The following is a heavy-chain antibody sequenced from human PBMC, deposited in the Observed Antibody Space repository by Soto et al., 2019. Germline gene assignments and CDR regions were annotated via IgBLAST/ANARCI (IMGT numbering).Heavy chain of an antibody. CDR1: GGSFSGYY. J-gene: IGHJ6*02. Sequence: SETLSLTCAVYGGSFSGYYWSWIRQPPGKGLEWIGEIHHIGSTNYNPSLKSRVTISVDTSKNQFSLKLSSVTAADTAVYYCERGRGYVTILGVVTNGIDVWGQGTTVTVSS. CDR3: ERGRGYVTILGVVTNGIDV. CDR2: IHHIGST. V-gene: IGHV4-34*01. D-gene: IGHD3-3*01.